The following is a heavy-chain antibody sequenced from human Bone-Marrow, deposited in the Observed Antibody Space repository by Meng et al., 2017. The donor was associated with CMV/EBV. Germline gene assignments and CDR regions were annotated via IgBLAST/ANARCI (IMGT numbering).Heavy chain of an antibody. J-gene: IGHJ6*02. V-gene: IGHV3-48*03. Sequence: GGSLRLSCAASGFTFSSYEMNWVRQAPGKGLEWVSYISSSGSTIYYADSVKGRFTISRDNAKNSLYLQMNSLRAEDTAVYYCARASTYYYYGMDVRGQGTTVTVSS. CDR1: GFTFSSYE. CDR3: ARASTYYYYGMDV. CDR2: ISSSGSTI.